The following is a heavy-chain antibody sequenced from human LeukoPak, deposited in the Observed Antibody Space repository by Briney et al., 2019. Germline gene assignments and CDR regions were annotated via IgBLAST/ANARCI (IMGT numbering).Heavy chain of an antibody. Sequence: ASVKVSCKASGGTFSSYAISWVRQAPGQGLECMGWISAYNGNTNYAQKLQGRVTMTTDTSTSTAYMELRSLRSDDAAVYYCASIKGGYSGYDYVSYYYMDVWGKGTTVTVSS. V-gene: IGHV1-18*01. CDR1: GGTFSSYA. CDR3: ASIKGGYSGYDYVSYYYMDV. D-gene: IGHD5-12*01. CDR2: ISAYNGNT. J-gene: IGHJ6*03.